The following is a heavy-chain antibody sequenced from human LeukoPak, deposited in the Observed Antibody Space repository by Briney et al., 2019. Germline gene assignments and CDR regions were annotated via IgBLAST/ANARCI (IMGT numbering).Heavy chain of an antibody. CDR3: ARDSSDSSVDFDY. CDR1: GYTFTGYY. V-gene: IGHV1-2*06. Sequence: ASVKVSCKASGYTFTGYYMHWVRQAPGQGLEWMGRINPNSGGTNYAQKFQGRVTMTRDTSISTAYMELSRLRSDDTAVYYCARDSSDSSVDFDYWGQGTLVTVSS. CDR2: INPNSGGT. J-gene: IGHJ4*02. D-gene: IGHD3-22*01.